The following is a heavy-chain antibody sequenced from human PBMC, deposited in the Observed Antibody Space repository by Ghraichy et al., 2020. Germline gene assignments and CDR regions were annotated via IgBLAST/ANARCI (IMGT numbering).Heavy chain of an antibody. CDR2: VHHSGRA. CDR3: ARINNLGMDV. J-gene: IGHJ6*04. D-gene: IGHD1-14*01. Sequence: TLSLTCTVSGGSISSGDYSWNWIRQPPEKGLEWIGYVHHSGRAYYNPSLKSRVTISLDRSKNQFSLKQSSMTAADTAVYYCARINNLGMDVWGKGTTVTVSS. V-gene: IGHV4-30-2*01. CDR1: GGSISSGDYS.